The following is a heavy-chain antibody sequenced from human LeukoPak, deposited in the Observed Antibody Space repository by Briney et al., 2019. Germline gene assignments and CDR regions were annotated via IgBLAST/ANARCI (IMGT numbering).Heavy chain of an antibody. V-gene: IGHV4-59*01. D-gene: IGHD3-10*01. CDR2: IYYSGST. J-gene: IGHJ4*02. CDR1: GGSISSYY. CDR3: VRYGSGSYYNPTYYFDY. Sequence: PSETLPLTCTVSGGSISSYYWSWIRQPPGKGLEWIGYIYYSGSTNYNPSLKSRVTISVDTSKNQFSLKLSSVTAADTAVYYCVRYGSGSYYNPTYYFDYWGQGTLVTVSS.